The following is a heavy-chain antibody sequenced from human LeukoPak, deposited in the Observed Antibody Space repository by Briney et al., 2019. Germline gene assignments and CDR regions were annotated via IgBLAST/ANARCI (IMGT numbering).Heavy chain of an antibody. D-gene: IGHD7-27*01. CDR1: GFTFSSYS. CDR2: ISSSSSYI. CDR3: ARPAFWGITSAYYYMEL. Sequence: GGSLRLSCAASGFTFSSYSMNWVRQAPGKGLEWVSSISSSSSYIYYADSVKGRFTISRDNAKNSLYLQMNSLRPAETAVFYCARPAFWGITSAYYYMELWRKRTKVTVCS. J-gene: IGHJ6*03. V-gene: IGHV3-21*01.